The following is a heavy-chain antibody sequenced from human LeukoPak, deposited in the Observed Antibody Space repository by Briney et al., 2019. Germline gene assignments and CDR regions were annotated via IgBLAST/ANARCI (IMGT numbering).Heavy chain of an antibody. J-gene: IGHJ4*02. V-gene: IGHV1-69*05. CDR3: ARGGYSSPPFDY. Sequence: ASVKVSCKASGYTFTGYYMHWVRQAPGQGLEWMGGIIPIFGTANYAQKFQGRVTITTDESTSTAYMELSSLRSEDTAVYYCARGGYSSPPFDYWGQGTLVTVSS. D-gene: IGHD6-13*01. CDR2: IIPIFGTA. CDR1: GYTFTGYY.